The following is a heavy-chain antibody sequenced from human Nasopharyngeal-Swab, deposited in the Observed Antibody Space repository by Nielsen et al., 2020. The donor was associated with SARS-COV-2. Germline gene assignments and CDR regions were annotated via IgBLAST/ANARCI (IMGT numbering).Heavy chain of an antibody. Sequence: SVKVSCKASGGTFSSYAISWVRQAPGQGLEWMGGIIPIFGTANYAQKFQGRVTITADESTSTAYMELSSLRSEDTAVYYCARWDGVDTAMAFDYWGQGTLVTVSS. CDR3: ARWDGVDTAMAFDY. V-gene: IGHV1-69*13. D-gene: IGHD5-18*01. J-gene: IGHJ4*02. CDR1: GGTFSSYA. CDR2: IIPIFGTA.